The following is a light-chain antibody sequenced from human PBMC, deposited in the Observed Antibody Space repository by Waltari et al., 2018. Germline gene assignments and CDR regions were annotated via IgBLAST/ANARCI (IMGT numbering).Light chain of an antibody. Sequence: QSVLAQPPPVSGAPGQRVTISCTGSSPHIGAGYAVPWYQQVPGTAPKLIIYGNRNRPSGVPDRFSGSKSGTSDSLAITGLQADDEADYYCQSHDSRLNDYVVFGGGTKVTVL. CDR1: SPHIGAGYA. CDR2: GNR. CDR3: QSHDSRLNDYVV. J-gene: IGLJ2*01. V-gene: IGLV1-40*01.